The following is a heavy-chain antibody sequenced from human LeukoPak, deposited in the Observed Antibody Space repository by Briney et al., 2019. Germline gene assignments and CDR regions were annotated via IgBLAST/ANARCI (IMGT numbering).Heavy chain of an antibody. CDR3: ARDRGYSYGIDY. D-gene: IGHD5-18*01. CDR1: GGSISSYY. J-gene: IGHJ4*02. CDR2: IYYSGST. Sequence: PSETLSLTCTVSGGSISSYYWSWIRQPPGKGLEWIGYIYYSGSTNYNPSLKSRVTISVDTSKNQFSLKPSSVTAADTAVYYCARDRGYSYGIDYWGQGTLVTVSS. V-gene: IGHV4-59*01.